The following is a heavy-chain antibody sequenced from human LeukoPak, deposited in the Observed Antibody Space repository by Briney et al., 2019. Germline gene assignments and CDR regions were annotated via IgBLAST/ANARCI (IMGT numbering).Heavy chain of an antibody. D-gene: IGHD4-17*01. CDR3: ARAGLGTVTTWRLFDY. V-gene: IGHV4-59*01. Sequence: SQTLSLTCTVSGGSISSYYWSWIRQPPGKGLEWIGYIYYSGSTNYNPSLKSRVTISVDTSKNQFSLKLSSVTAADTAVYYCARAGLGTVTTWRLFDYWGQGTLVTVSS. CDR2: IYYSGST. CDR1: GGSISSYY. J-gene: IGHJ4*02.